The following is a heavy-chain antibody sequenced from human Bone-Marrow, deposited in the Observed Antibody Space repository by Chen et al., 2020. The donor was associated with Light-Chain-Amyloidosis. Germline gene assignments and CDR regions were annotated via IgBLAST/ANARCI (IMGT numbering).Heavy chain of an antibody. Sequence: EVQLVESGGGLVKPGGSLRLSCVASGFTFSSYTMNWVRQTPGRGLGWVSSISRSSSHIYYADSMRGRFTISRDNAKNSLYLQMNNLRAEDTAVYYCARGGSYYYFDYWGQGTLVTVSS. J-gene: IGHJ4*02. V-gene: IGHV3-21*01. CDR3: ARGGSYYYFDY. D-gene: IGHD1-26*01. CDR2: ISRSSSHI. CDR1: GFTFSSYT.